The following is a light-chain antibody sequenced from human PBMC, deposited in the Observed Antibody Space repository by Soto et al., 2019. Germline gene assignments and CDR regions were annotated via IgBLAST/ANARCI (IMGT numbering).Light chain of an antibody. CDR3: QQSHHFPYT. Sequence: IQMTQSPSSLSASVGDRVTITCRASQTIPRSLNWYQQKPGKAPNLLIYTASILQTGAPSRFSGSGSETDFTLTISSLQPEDSGTYFCQQSHHFPYTFGQGTDPEIK. CDR2: TAS. CDR1: QTIPRS. J-gene: IGKJ2*01. V-gene: IGKV1-39*01.